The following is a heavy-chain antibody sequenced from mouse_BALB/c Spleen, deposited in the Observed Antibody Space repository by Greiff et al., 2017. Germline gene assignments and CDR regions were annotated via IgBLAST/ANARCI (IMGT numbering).Heavy chain of an antibody. D-gene: IGHD2-5*01. CDR3: TRDSNPYAMDY. CDR1: GFTFSSYT. CDR2: ISNGGGST. Sequence: EVKLVESGGGLVQPGGSLKLSCAASGFTFSSYTMSWVRQTPEKSLEWVAYISNGGGSTYYQDTVKGRFTISRDNAKNTLYLQMSSLTSEDTAMYYCTRDSNPYAMDYWGQGTSVTVSS. J-gene: IGHJ4*01. V-gene: IGHV5-12-2*01.